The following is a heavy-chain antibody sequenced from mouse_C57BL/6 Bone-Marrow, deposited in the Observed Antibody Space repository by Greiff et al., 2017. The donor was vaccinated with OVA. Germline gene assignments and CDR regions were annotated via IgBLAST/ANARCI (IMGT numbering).Heavy chain of an antibody. V-gene: IGHV1-55*01. Sequence: VQLQQPGAELVKPGASVKLSCTASGYTFTSYWITWVKQSPGQGLEWIGDIYPGSGSTNYNEKFKSKATLTVDTSSSTAYMQLSSLTSEDAAVYYCARRNAWFAYWGQGTLVTVSA. J-gene: IGHJ3*01. CDR3: ARRNAWFAY. CDR1: GYTFTSYW. CDR2: IYPGSGST.